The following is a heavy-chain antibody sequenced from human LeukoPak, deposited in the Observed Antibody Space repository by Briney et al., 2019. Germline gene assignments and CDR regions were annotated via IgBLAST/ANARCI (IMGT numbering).Heavy chain of an antibody. CDR2: IYYTWNI. CDR3: ARDLKLDGSSGYYAFDI. J-gene: IGHJ3*02. Sequence: SETLSLTCTVSGDSISTYYWSWIRQPPGKGLEWLGYIYYTWNINYNPSLKSRVTMSVDSSKNLFSLKMSSVTAADTAVYYCARDLKLDGSSGYYAFDIWGQGTMVTVSS. V-gene: IGHV4-59*01. D-gene: IGHD3-22*01. CDR1: GDSISTYY.